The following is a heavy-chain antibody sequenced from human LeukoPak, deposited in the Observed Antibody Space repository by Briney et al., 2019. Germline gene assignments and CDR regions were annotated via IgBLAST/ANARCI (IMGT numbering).Heavy chain of an antibody. Sequence: PGGSLRLSCVASGFHFGSYAMSWVRQAPGKGLEWVSIISGSAGTTYYAASVKGRFTISRDNSKNTLYLQMNSLRAEDTAVYYCAKVLGWAVAGLDYWGQGTLVTVSS. J-gene: IGHJ4*02. CDR3: AKVLGWAVAGLDY. V-gene: IGHV3-23*01. D-gene: IGHD6-19*01. CDR1: GFHFGSYA. CDR2: ISGSAGTT.